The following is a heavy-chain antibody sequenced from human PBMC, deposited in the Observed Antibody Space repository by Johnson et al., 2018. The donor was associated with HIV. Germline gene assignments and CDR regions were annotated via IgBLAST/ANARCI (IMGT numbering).Heavy chain of an antibody. CDR1: GFTFSSYA. CDR3: ARGGTESVGYHPAAHFLSAFDI. D-gene: IGHD1-7*01. J-gene: IGHJ3*02. Sequence: QEKLVESGGGVVQPGRSLRLSCAASGFTFSSYALHWVRQAPGKGLDWVAIISYDGSNKYYADSVKGRFTVSRDNSKNTLYLQMNSLRVEDTAIYYCARGGTESVGYHPAAHFLSAFDIWGQGTMVTVSS. CDR2: ISYDGSNK. V-gene: IGHV3-30*14.